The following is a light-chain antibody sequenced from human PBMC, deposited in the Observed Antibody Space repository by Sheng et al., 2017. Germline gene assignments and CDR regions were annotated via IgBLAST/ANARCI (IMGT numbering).Light chain of an antibody. V-gene: IGKV3-11*02. CDR1: QSIDAY. CDR2: DVS. CDR3: QQRSTWPIT. Sequence: EVVLTQSPATLSVYVGERATLSCRASQSIDAYLSWYQQKPGQVPRLLIYDVSTRAIGIPARFSGSGSGRDFTLTISSLEPEDFAVYYCQQRSTWPITFGQGTRLDIK. J-gene: IGKJ5*01.